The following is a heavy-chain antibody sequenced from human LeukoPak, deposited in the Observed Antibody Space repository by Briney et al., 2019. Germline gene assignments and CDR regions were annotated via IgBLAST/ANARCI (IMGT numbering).Heavy chain of an antibody. Sequence: SVKVSCKASGGTFSSYTISWVRQAPGQGLEWMGRIIPILGIANYAQKFQGRVTITADKSTSTAYMELSSLRSEDTAVYYYASGYSSGWYYFDYWGQGTLVTVSS. CDR2: IIPILGIA. J-gene: IGHJ4*02. CDR1: GGTFSSYT. D-gene: IGHD6-19*01. V-gene: IGHV1-69*02. CDR3: ASGYSSGWYYFDY.